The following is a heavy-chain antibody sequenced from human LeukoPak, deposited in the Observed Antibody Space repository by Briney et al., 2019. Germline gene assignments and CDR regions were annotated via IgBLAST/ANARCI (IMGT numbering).Heavy chain of an antibody. V-gene: IGHV1-24*01. D-gene: IGHD3-10*01. Sequence: ASVKVSCKVSGYTLTELSMHWVRQAPGKGLEWMGGFDPENGETIYAQKFQGRVTMTEDTSTDTAYMELSSLRSEDTAVYYCATVNMVRGVKPFGFDYWGQGTPVTVSS. CDR1: GYTLTELS. J-gene: IGHJ4*02. CDR2: FDPENGET. CDR3: ATVNMVRGVKPFGFDY.